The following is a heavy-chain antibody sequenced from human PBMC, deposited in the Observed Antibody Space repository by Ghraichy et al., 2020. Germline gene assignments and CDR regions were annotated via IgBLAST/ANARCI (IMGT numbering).Heavy chain of an antibody. CDR3: ARGNTYYYDSSGYSPLAYFDY. J-gene: IGHJ4*02. D-gene: IGHD3-22*01. V-gene: IGHV4-31*03. Sequence: SETLSLTCTVSGGSISSGGYYWSWIRQHPGKGLEWIGYIYYSGSTYYNPSLKSRVTISVDTSKNQFSLKLSSVTAADTAVYYCARGNTYYYDSSGYSPLAYFDYWGQGTLVTVSS. CDR2: IYYSGST. CDR1: GGSISSGGYY.